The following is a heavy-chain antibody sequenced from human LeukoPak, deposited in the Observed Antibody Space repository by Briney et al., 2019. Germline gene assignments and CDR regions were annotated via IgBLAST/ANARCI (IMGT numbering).Heavy chain of an antibody. CDR3: ARQIGGDVRDIGEGATIIDAY. CDR1: GGSISGSSYY. V-gene: IGHV4-39*01. J-gene: IGHJ4*02. Sequence: SETLFLTCTVSGGSISGSSYYWGWIRQPPGKGLEWIGISFYSGSTYYNPFLKSRVTISVDTSKNQFSLKLSSVTAADTAVYYCARQIGGDVRDIGEGATIIDAYWGQGTLVTVSS. CDR2: SFYSGST. D-gene: IGHD1-26*01.